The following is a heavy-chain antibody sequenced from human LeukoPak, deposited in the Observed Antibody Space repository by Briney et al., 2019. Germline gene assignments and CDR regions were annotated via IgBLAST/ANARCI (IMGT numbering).Heavy chain of an antibody. CDR3: ARRSPNYYFDY. J-gene: IGHJ4*02. CDR1: GFTFSRIA. CDR2: ISSSNNYI. Sequence: GGSLRLSCAASGFTFSRIAMTWVRQAPGKGLEWVSSISSSNNYIYYADSVKGRFTISRDNAKNSLYLQMNSLRAEDTAVYYCARRSPNYYFDYWGQGTPVTVSS. V-gene: IGHV3-21*01.